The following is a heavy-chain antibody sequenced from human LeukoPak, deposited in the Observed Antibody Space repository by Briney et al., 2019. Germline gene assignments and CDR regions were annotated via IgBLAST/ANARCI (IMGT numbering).Heavy chain of an antibody. V-gene: IGHV3-66*01. CDR2: IYRGGST. J-gene: IGHJ6*02. Sequence: GGSLRLSCAASGFTVSSNYMSWVRQAPGKGLEWVSVIYRGGSTYYADSVKGRFTISRDNSKNTLYLQMNSLRAEDTAVYYCARDRDSSSSFQPPYYYGMDVWGQGTTVTVSS. D-gene: IGHD6-6*01. CDR3: ARDRDSSSSFQPPYYYGMDV. CDR1: GFTVSSNY.